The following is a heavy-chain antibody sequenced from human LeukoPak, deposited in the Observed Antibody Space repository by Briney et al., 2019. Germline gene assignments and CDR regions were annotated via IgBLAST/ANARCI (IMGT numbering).Heavy chain of an antibody. V-gene: IGHV1-8*03. D-gene: IGHD6-6*01. J-gene: IGHJ6*03. CDR2: MNPNSGNT. CDR1: GYTFTSYD. CDR3: ARGIAARLNYYYYMDV. Sequence: GASVKVSCKASGYTFTSYDINWVRQATGQGLEWMGWMNPNSGNTGYAQKFQGRVTITRNTSISTAYMELSSLRSEDTAVYYCARGIAARLNYYYYMDVWGKGTTVTVSS.